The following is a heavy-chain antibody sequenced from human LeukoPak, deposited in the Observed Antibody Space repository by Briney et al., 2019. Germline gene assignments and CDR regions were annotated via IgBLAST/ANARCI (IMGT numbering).Heavy chain of an antibody. D-gene: IGHD2-21*01. CDR1: GGSISSYH. CDR2: INYSGST. CDR3: ARSVSWGLLVRDDAFDI. Sequence: PSETLSLTCTVSGGSISSYHWIWIRQPPGKGLEWIGYINYSGSTNYNPSLKRRVTTSVDTSKKQFSLKLRSVTAADTAVYYCARSVSWGLLVRDDAFDIWGQGTMVTVSS. V-gene: IGHV4-59*08. J-gene: IGHJ3*02.